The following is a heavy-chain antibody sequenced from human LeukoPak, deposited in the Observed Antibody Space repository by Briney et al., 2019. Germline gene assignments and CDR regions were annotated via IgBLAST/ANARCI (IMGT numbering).Heavy chain of an antibody. CDR2: INHSGST. V-gene: IGHV4-30-2*01. J-gene: IGHJ4*02. Sequence: SETLSLTCTVSGGSISSGGYYWSWIRQPPGKGLEWIGYINHSGSTNYNPSLKSRVTISVDTSKNQFSLKLSSVTAADTAVYYCARQAYCSSTSCYDYWGQGTLVTVSS. CDR1: GGSISSGGYY. CDR3: ARQAYCSSTSCYDY. D-gene: IGHD2-2*01.